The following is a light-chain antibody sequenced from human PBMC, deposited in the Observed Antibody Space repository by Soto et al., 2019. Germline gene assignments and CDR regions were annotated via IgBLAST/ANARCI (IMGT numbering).Light chain of an antibody. Sequence: DIQMTQSPSSLSASVGDRVTITCQASQDISNYLNWYQQKPGKAPKLMIYDAYILQTGVPSRFSGSGSGTDFTLTISSLQPEDFATYYCQQSYSTLSITCGQGTRLEIK. J-gene: IGKJ5*01. CDR2: DAY. V-gene: IGKV1-39*01. CDR1: QDISNY. CDR3: QQSYSTLSIT.